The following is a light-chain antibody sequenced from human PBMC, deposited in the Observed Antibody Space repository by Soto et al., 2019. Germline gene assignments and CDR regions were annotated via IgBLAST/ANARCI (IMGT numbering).Light chain of an antibody. V-gene: IGKV3-11*01. Sequence: EIVLTQSPGTLSLSPGERATLSCRASQSVTSSYLAWYQQKPGQAPSLLIYDASNRATGIPARFSGSGSGTDFTLTISSLEPEDFAVYYCQQRSNWPTFGQGTRLEI. J-gene: IGKJ5*01. CDR2: DAS. CDR3: QQRSNWPT. CDR1: QSVTSSY.